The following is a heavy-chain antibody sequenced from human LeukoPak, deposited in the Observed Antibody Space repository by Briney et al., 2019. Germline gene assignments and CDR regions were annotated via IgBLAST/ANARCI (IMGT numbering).Heavy chain of an antibody. CDR2: NRSKAYGETA. V-gene: IGHV3-49*03. Sequence: AGGSLRLSCTASGFTFGDYAMSWIRQAPGKGLEWVGFNRSKAYGETADYAASVKGRFTISRDDSKAIAYLQMNSLKTEDTAVYHCTRDRGAYNLYDYWGQGTLVTVSS. D-gene: IGHD1-1*01. CDR1: GFTFGDYA. CDR3: TRDRGAYNLYDY. J-gene: IGHJ4*02.